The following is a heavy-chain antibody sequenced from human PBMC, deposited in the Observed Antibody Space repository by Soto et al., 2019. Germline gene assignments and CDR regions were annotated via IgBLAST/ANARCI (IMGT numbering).Heavy chain of an antibody. CDR2: ISSGRPDI. D-gene: IGHD6-19*01. V-gene: IGHV3-21*02. CDR1: GFSFDTYN. J-gene: IGHJ4*02. CDR3: ARDHLGIAAGDFDL. Sequence: EDQLVESGGGLVKPGGSLRLSCAASGFSFDTYNMNWVRQAPGKGLEWVSSISSGRPDIFYADSVRGRFTISRDDAKKSLFLQTNSVRADDTAVYYCARDHLGIAAGDFDLWGQGTLVTVSS.